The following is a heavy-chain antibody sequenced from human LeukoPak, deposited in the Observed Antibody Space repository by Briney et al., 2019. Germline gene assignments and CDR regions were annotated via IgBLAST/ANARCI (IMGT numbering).Heavy chain of an antibody. CDR1: GFTFKKYC. Sequence: GSLRLPWAASGFTFKKYCMQLVRQAPGKGLEWVAFIRYDGSNKYYADSVKGRFTISRDNSKNTLYLQMNSLRAEDAAVYYCAKGDLTTTGTTSVDYWGQGTLVTVSS. CDR2: IRYDGSNK. CDR3: AKGDLTTTGTTSVDY. D-gene: IGHD1-1*01. V-gene: IGHV3-30*02. J-gene: IGHJ4*02.